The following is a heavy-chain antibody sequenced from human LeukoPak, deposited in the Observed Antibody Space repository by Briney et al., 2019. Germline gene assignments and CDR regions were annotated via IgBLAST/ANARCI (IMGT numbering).Heavy chain of an antibody. CDR3: ARAVRSGYDILTGELFDP. V-gene: IGHV7-4-1*02. CDR1: GYTFTSYA. Sequence: ASVKVSCKASGYTFTSYAMNWVRQAPGQGLEWMGWINTNTGNPTYAQGFTGRFVFSLDTSVSTAYLQISSLRAEDTAVYYCARAVRSGYDILTGELFDPWGQGTLVTVSS. D-gene: IGHD3-9*01. CDR2: INTNTGNP. J-gene: IGHJ5*02.